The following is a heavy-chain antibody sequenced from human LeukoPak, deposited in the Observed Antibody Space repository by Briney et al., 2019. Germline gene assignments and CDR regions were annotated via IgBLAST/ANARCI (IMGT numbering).Heavy chain of an antibody. Sequence: ASVKVSFKASGYTFTVYYMHWVRQAPGQGLEWMGMIYPRDGSTSYAQRFQDRVTVTRDTSTSTVHMELSGLRSEDTAVYYCARDQEGFDYWGQGTLVTVSS. V-gene: IGHV1-46*01. CDR1: GYTFTVYY. CDR2: IYPRDGST. J-gene: IGHJ4*02. CDR3: ARDQEGFDY.